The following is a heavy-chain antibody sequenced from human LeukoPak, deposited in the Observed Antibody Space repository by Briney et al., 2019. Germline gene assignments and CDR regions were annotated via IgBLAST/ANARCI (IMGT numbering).Heavy chain of an antibody. Sequence: PGGSLRLSCAASGFTFSDYYMSWIRQAPGKGLEWISYISSSGSTIYYADSVKGRFTISRDNAKNSLYLQMNSLRAEDTAVYYCARDGGNYYDSNWFDPWGQGTLVTVSS. CDR1: GFTFSDYY. V-gene: IGHV3-11*04. CDR3: ARDGGNYYDSNWFDP. CDR2: ISSSGSTI. J-gene: IGHJ5*02. D-gene: IGHD3-22*01.